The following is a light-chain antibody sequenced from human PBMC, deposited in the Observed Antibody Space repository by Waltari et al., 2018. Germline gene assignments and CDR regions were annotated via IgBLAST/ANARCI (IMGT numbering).Light chain of an antibody. CDR3: QSFDSNLSASV. CDR1: SSNLGAGYD. Sequence: SVLTQPPSMSGAPGQKVTIPCTGGSSNLGAGYDAHWYQQFPGAAPKLPIFGTTTRASGVPGRFSGSKSGTSASLAIAGLQSEDEAVYYCQSFDSNLSASVFGGGTKLTVL. CDR2: GTT. J-gene: IGLJ3*02. V-gene: IGLV1-40*01.